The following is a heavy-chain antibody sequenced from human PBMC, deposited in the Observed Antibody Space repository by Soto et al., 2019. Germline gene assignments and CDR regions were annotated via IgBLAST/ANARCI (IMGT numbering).Heavy chain of an antibody. CDR2: IYYSGST. CDR3: ARVMEQYYGSGSYYWFDP. Sequence: TLSLTCTVSGGSISSGGYYWSWIRQHPGKGLEWIGYIYYSGSTYYSPSLKSRVTISVDTSKNQFSLKLSSVTAADTAVYYCARVMEQYYGSGSYYWFDPWGQGTLVTVSS. V-gene: IGHV4-31*03. J-gene: IGHJ5*02. D-gene: IGHD3-10*01. CDR1: GGSISSGGYY.